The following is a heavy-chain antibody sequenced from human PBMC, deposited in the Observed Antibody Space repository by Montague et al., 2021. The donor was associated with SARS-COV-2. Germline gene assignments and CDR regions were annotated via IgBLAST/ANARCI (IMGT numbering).Heavy chain of an antibody. J-gene: IGHJ4*02. CDR1: GFTFSSYG. Sequence: SLRLSCAASGFTFSSYGMHWVRQAPGKGLEWVAVIWYDGSNQYYAYSXXGRFTISRDNSKNTLYLQMNSLRAEDTAVYYCVRDAYGSGSYYFDYWGQGTLVTISS. V-gene: IGHV3-33*01. CDR3: VRDAYGSGSYYFDY. D-gene: IGHD3-10*01. CDR2: IWYDGSNQ.